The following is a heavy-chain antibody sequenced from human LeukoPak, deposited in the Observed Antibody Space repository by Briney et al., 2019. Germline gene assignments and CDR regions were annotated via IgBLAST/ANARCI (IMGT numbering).Heavy chain of an antibody. CDR3: AKSIVVVAATGGLEYYYYYYGMDV. Sequence: PGGSLRLSCAASGFTFSSYAMSWVRQAPGKGLEWVSAISGSGGSTYYAGSVKGRFTISRDNSKNTLYLQMNSLRAEDTAVYYCAKSIVVVAATGGLEYYYYYYGMDVWGQGTTVTVSS. J-gene: IGHJ6*02. V-gene: IGHV3-23*01. CDR1: GFTFSSYA. D-gene: IGHD2-15*01. CDR2: ISGSGGST.